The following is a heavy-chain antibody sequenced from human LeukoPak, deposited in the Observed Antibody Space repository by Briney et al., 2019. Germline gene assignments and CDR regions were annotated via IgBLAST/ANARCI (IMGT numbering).Heavy chain of an antibody. CDR2: IDTTTGNP. J-gene: IGHJ4*02. CDR3: VRGTPTPGMDY. CDR1: GYPFSAHF. V-gene: IGHV7-4-1*02. D-gene: IGHD3-10*01. Sequence: ASVKVSCKASGYPFSAHFLNWVRQAPGQGLEWMGNIDTTTGNPRYAQDFTGRFVFSLDTSVSTAYLQITSLKADDTAAYYCVRGTPTPGMDYWGQGTQVTVSS.